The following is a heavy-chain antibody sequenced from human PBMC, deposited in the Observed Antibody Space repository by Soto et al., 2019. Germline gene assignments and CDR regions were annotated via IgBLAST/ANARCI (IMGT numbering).Heavy chain of an antibody. CDR2: VSFGGIT. CDR3: ARTTGRHLDF. V-gene: IGHV4-4*08. Sequence: PSETLSLTCSLSGGAISGYYWSWIRQPPGKGLEWIGYVSFGGITDYHPSLGTRVTFPVDTSKNQFSLTLYSVTAADTAVYYCARTTGRHLDFWGQGILVTVSS. CDR1: GGAISGYY. J-gene: IGHJ4*02. D-gene: IGHD4-4*01.